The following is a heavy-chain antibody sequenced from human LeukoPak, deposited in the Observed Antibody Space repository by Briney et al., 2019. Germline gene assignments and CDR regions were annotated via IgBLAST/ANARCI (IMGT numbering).Heavy chain of an antibody. D-gene: IGHD6-19*01. V-gene: IGHV4-59*01. CDR1: GGSISSYY. Sequence: SETLSLTCTVSGGSISSYYWSWIRPPPGKGLEWIGYIYYSGSTNYNPSLKSRVTISVDTSKNQFSLKLSSVTAADTAVYYCARGYSSGWSWYYYYGMDVWGQGTTVTVSS. J-gene: IGHJ6*02. CDR2: IYYSGST. CDR3: ARGYSSGWSWYYYYGMDV.